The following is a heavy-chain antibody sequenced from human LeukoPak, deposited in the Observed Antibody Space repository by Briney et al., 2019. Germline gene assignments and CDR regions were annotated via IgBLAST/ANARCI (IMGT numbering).Heavy chain of an antibody. D-gene: IGHD2-2*01. CDR2: ISAYNGNT. V-gene: IGHV1-18*01. CDR1: GYTFTSYG. CDR3: AREGGYCSSTGCPPRAYNWFDP. J-gene: IGHJ5*02. Sequence: ASVKVSCKASGYTFTSYGISWVRQAPGQGLEWMGWISAYNGNTNYAQKLQGRVTMTTDTSTSTAYMELRSLRSDDTAVYYCAREGGYCSSTGCPPRAYNWFDPWGQGTLVTVSS.